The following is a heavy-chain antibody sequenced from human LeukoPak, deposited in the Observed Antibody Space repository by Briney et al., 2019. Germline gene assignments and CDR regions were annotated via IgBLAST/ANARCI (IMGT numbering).Heavy chain of an antibody. V-gene: IGHV3-23*01. CDR1: GFSFSSYA. J-gene: IGHJ4*02. D-gene: IGHD6-19*01. CDR2: ISGSGGST. CDR3: AKDYGSSSVWIFDY. Sequence: GGSLRLSCAAPGFSFSSYAMSWVRQAPGKGLEWVSAISGSGGSTQYADSVKGRFTMSRDNSENTLYLQMSSLRAEDTAVYYCAKDYGSSSVWIFDYWGQGTLVTVSS.